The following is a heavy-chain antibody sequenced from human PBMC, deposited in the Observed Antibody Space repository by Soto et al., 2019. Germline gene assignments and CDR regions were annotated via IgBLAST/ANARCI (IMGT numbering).Heavy chain of an antibody. CDR2: INAYNGNT. CDR1: GYTFTSYG. CDR3: ARDAAIGMNDY. J-gene: IGHJ4*02. Sequence: QVQLVQSGAEVKKPGASVKVSCKASGYTFTSYGISWVRQAPGQGLEWMGWINAYNGNTKNAQKLQGRVTMTTDTSTSTAYTELRSLRSDDTALYYCARDAAIGMNDYWGQGTLVTVSS. V-gene: IGHV1-18*01. D-gene: IGHD1-20*01.